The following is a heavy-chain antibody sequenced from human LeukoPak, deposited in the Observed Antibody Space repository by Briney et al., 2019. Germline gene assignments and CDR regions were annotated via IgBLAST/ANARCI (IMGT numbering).Heavy chain of an antibody. CDR3: AKAPSTSCYSGFDY. D-gene: IGHD2-2*01. CDR1: GFTFRSYA. J-gene: IGHJ4*02. CDR2: ISGSGDIT. Sequence: GGSLRLSCAASGFTFRSYAMSWVRQAPGKGLEWVSAISGSGDITYYADSVKGRFTMSRDNFKNTLYLQMNSLRAEDTAVYYCAKAPSTSCYSGFDYWGQGTLVTVSS. V-gene: IGHV3-23*01.